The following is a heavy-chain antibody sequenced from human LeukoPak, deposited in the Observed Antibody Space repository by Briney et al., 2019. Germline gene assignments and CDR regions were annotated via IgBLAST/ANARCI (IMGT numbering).Heavy chain of an antibody. CDR2: IIPIFGTA. Sequence: SVKVSCKASGCTFSSYAISWVRQAPGQGLEWMGGIIPIFGTANYAQKFQGRVTITTDESTSTAYMELSSLRSEDTAVYYCARGDLGDYVWGSYHIPIDYWGQGTLVTVSS. V-gene: IGHV1-69*05. CDR3: ARGDLGDYVWGSYHIPIDY. D-gene: IGHD3-16*02. CDR1: GCTFSSYA. J-gene: IGHJ4*02.